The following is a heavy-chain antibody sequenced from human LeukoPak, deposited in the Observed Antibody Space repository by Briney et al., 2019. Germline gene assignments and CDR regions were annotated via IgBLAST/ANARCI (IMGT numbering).Heavy chain of an antibody. D-gene: IGHD3-10*01. J-gene: IGHJ4*02. CDR3: AREGSEVGPWVWFGELLPYYFDY. CDR1: GGSFSSYY. Sequence: SETLSLTCTVSGGSFSSYYWSWIRQPAGKGLEWIGRIYTSGSTNYNPSLKSRVTMSVDTSKNQFSLKLSSVTAADTAVYYCAREGSEVGPWVWFGELLPYYFDYWGQGTLVTVSS. V-gene: IGHV4-4*07. CDR2: IYTSGST.